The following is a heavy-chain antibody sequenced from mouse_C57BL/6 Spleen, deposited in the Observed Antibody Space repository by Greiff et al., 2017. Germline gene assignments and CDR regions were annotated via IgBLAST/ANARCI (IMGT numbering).Heavy chain of an antibody. D-gene: IGHD2-5*01. CDR3: ARTGYSNYPAHGYFDV. Sequence: QVQLQQPGTELVKPGASVKLSCKASGYTFTSYWMHWVKQRPGQGLEWIGNINPSNGGTNYNEKFKSKATLTVDKSSSTAYMQLSSLTSEDSAVYYCARTGYSNYPAHGYFDVWGTGTTVTVSS. V-gene: IGHV1-53*01. J-gene: IGHJ1*03. CDR2: INPSNGGT. CDR1: GYTFTSYW.